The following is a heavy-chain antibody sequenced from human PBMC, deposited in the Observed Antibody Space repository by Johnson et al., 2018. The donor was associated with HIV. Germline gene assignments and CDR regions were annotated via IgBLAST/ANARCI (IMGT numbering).Heavy chain of an antibody. CDR2: LYSGGST. CDR3: ARDPCTGASCLPGAFDI. Sequence: VQLVESGGGLIQPGGSLRLSCAASGLTVSSNYMGWVRQAPGKGLEWVSVLYSGGSTYYTDSVKGRFTISRDNSKNTLYLQMNSLRAEDTAVYFCARDPCTGASCLPGAFDIWGQGTLVTVSS. J-gene: IGHJ3*02. D-gene: IGHD2-15*01. V-gene: IGHV3-53*01. CDR1: GLTVSSNY.